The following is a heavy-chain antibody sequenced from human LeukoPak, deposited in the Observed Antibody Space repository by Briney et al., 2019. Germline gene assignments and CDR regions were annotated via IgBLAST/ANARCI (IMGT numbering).Heavy chain of an antibody. V-gene: IGHV3-11*04. Sequence: NSGGSLRLSCAASGFTFSDYYMSWIRQAPGKGLEWVSYISSSGSTIYYADSVKGRFTISRDNAKNSLYLQMNSLRAEDTAVYYCARDNSGYNWNNDYYYMDVWGKGTTVTVSS. J-gene: IGHJ6*03. D-gene: IGHD1/OR15-1a*01. CDR1: GFTFSDYY. CDR2: ISSSGSTI. CDR3: ARDNSGYNWNNDYYYMDV.